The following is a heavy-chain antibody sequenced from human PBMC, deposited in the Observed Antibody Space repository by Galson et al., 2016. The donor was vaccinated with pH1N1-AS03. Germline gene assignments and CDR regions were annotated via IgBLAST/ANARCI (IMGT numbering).Heavy chain of an antibody. V-gene: IGHV1-18*01. D-gene: IGHD4-23*01. CDR3: ARDPRSDFGNSVVAAVHFGRY. CDR2: ISAYSGNT. J-gene: IGHJ4*02. CDR1: GYTFTNFG. Sequence: SVKVSCKASGYTFTNFGINWVRQAPGQGLEWLGWISAYSGNTDYSQTLQGRVSMTTDPSTSTAYMALTGLTSADTSINYCARDPRSDFGNSVVAAVHFGRYWGQGALVIVSS.